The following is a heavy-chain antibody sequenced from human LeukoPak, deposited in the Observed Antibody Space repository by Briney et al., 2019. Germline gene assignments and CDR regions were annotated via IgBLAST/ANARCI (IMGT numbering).Heavy chain of an antibody. CDR1: GGSISSGGYY. D-gene: IGHD3-22*01. CDR3: ARGGDTMIVVAHSWGGDWFDP. V-gene: IGHV4-31*03. CDR2: IYYSGST. J-gene: IGHJ5*02. Sequence: SETLSLTRTVSGGSISSGGYYWSWIRQHPGKGLEWIGYIYYSGSTYYNPSLKSRVTISVDTSKNQFSLKLSSVTAADTAVYYCARGGDTMIVVAHSWGGDWFDPWGQGTPVTVSS.